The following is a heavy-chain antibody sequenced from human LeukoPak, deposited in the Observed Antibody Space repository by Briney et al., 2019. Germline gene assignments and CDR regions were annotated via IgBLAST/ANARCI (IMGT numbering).Heavy chain of an antibody. J-gene: IGHJ3*02. V-gene: IGHV1-8*01. CDR3: ARDWYYYGSGSFDAFDI. CDR2: MNPNSGNT. Sequence: ASVKVSCKASGYTFTSYDINWVRQATGQGLEWMGWMNPNSGNTGYAQKFQGRVTITRNTSISTAYMELSSLRSEDTAVYYCARDWYYYGSGSFDAFDIWGQGTMVTVSS. D-gene: IGHD3-10*01. CDR1: GYTFTSYD.